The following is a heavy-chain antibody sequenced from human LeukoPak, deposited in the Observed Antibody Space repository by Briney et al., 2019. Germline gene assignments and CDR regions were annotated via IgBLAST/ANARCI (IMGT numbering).Heavy chain of an antibody. CDR2: FDPEDGET. Sequence: GASVKVSCKVSGYTLTELSMHWVRQAPGKGLEWMGGFDPEDGETIYAQKFQGRVTMTEDTSTDTAYMELSSLRSEDTAVYYCATDRSLAVAGSELYYFDYWGQGTLVTVSS. J-gene: IGHJ4*02. D-gene: IGHD6-19*01. V-gene: IGHV1-24*01. CDR1: GYTLTELS. CDR3: ATDRSLAVAGSELYYFDY.